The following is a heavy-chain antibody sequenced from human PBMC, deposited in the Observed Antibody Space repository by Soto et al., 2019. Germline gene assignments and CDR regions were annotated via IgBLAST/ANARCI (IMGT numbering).Heavy chain of an antibody. D-gene: IGHD3-10*01. CDR2: INTGNGNT. CDR1: GYTVITYA. CDR3: ARDSGAYFDY. V-gene: IGHV1-3*04. J-gene: IGHJ4*02. Sequence: ASVKVSCKTSGYTVITYATHWVRQAPGQRLEWMGWINTGNGNTKHSQKFQGRVTITRDTSASTDYMELSSLRSEDTAVYYCARDSGAYFDYWGQGTLVTVSS.